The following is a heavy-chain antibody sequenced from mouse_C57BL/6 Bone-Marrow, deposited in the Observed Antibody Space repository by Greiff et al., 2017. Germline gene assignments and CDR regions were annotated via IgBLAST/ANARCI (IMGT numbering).Heavy chain of an antibody. CDR1: GYAFSSYW. J-gene: IGHJ2*01. Sequence: QVQLKQSGAELVKPGASVKISCKASGYAFSSYWMNWVKQRPGKGLEWIGQIYPGDGDTNYNGKFKGKATMTADKSSSTAYMQHSSLTSEDSAVYFGEGELATWGAALFDYWGQGTTLTVSS. CDR3: EGELATWGAALFDY. V-gene: IGHV1-80*01. CDR2: IYPGDGDT. D-gene: IGHD4-1*01.